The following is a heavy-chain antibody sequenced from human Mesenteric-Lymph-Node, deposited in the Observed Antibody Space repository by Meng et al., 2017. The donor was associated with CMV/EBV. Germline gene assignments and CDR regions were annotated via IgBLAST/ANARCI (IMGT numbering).Heavy chain of an antibody. V-gene: IGHV4-34*01. CDR2: INHSGST. J-gene: IGHJ4*02. CDR1: GGSFSGYY. CDR3: ARHQRWLKSEGGFNY. D-gene: IGHD4-23*01. Sequence: QVPLRRGGAGLWRPSESLSLTCAVDGGSFSGYYWSWIRQPPGKGLEWIGEINHSGSTNYNPSLKSRVTISVDTSKNQFSLKLSSVTAADTAVYYCARHQRWLKSEGGFNYWGQGTLVTVSS.